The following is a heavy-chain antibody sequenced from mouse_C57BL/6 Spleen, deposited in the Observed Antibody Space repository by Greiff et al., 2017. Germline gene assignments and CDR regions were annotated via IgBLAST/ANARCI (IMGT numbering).Heavy chain of an antibody. J-gene: IGHJ1*03. D-gene: IGHD1-1*01. Sequence: DVKLVESGGDLVKPGGSLKLSCAASGFTFSSYGMSWVRQTPDKRLEWVATISSGGNYTYYPDSVKGRFTISRDNAKNTLYLQMSSLKSEDRAMYYCARQKGTTTVVRYFDVWGTGTTVTVSS. V-gene: IGHV5-6*02. CDR1: GFTFSSYG. CDR2: ISSGGNYT. CDR3: ARQKGTTTVVRYFDV.